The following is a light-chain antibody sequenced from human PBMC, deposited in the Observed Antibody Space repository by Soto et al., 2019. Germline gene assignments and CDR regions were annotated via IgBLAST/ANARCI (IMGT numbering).Light chain of an antibody. CDR3: HQRSNWPFT. CDR2: DAS. CDR1: QSVSSY. V-gene: IGKV3-11*01. Sequence: EIVLTQSPATLSLSPGERATLSCRASQSVSSYLAWSQQKPGQAPRLLIYDASNRATGVPARFSGSGSGTDFTLTISSLEPEDVAVYYCHQRSNWPFTFGPGTTVDVK. J-gene: IGKJ3*01.